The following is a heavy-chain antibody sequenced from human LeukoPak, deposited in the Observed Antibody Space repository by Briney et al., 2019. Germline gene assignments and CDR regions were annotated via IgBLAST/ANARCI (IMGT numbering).Heavy chain of an antibody. CDR1: GFTFSDYA. CDR3: ARGEQKATITGLDS. D-gene: IGHD5-24*01. CDR2: ISSGGSYI. Sequence: GGSLRLSCAASGFTFSDYAMNWVRQAPGKGLEWVSSISSGGSYISYADSVKGRFTVSRDNAKDSLFLQMRSLRDEDTAVYYCARGEQKATITGLDSWGQGTLVTVSS. V-gene: IGHV3-21*01. J-gene: IGHJ4*02.